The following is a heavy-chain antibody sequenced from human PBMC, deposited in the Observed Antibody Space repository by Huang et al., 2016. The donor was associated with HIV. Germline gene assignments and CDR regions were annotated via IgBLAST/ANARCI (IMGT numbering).Heavy chain of an antibody. CDR3: ARLSSSSFSNF. D-gene: IGHD6-6*01. CDR2: ISYSGST. CDR1: GGSLTSGAYY. Sequence: QLHLQESGPGLVKSSETLSLTCTVSGGSLTSGAYYWGWIRQPPGKGLEWLGSISYSGSTYFNPSLRSRVTMSIHTSNNQCSLNLTSVTAADTAKFYCARLSSSSFSNFWGRGTLVIVSS. J-gene: IGHJ4*02. V-gene: IGHV4-39*01.